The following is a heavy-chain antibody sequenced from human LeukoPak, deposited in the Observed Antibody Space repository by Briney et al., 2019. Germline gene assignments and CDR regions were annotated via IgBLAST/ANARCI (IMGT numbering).Heavy chain of an antibody. J-gene: IGHJ4*02. Sequence: GGSLRLSCAASGFTFSSYAMSWVRQAPGKGLGWVSAISGSGGSTYYADSVKGRFTISRDNSKNTLYLQMNSLRAEDTAVYYCARDVTGEGFDYWGQGTLVTVSS. CDR1: GFTFSSYA. CDR3: ARDVTGEGFDY. V-gene: IGHV3-23*01. D-gene: IGHD7-27*01. CDR2: ISGSGGST.